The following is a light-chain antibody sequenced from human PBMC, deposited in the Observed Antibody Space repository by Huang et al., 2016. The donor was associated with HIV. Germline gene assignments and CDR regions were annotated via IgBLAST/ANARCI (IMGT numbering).Light chain of an antibody. Sequence: DIQMTQSPSSLSASVGDRVTITCRASKGVANSLAWYQQKPGKAPKLLLFAASRLQIGVPSRFSGSASGTDYTLTISSLQPEDFATYYCQQYDSTPLTFGQGTKVEIK. CDR1: KGVANS. CDR3: QQYDSTPLT. V-gene: IGKV1-NL1*01. CDR2: AAS. J-gene: IGKJ1*01.